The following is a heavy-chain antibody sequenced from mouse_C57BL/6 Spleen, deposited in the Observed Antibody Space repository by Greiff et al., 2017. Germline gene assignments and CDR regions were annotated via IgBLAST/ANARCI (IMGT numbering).Heavy chain of an antibody. CDR1: GYSITSGYY. D-gene: IGHD2-5*01. V-gene: IGHV3-6*01. CDR2: ISYDGSN. Sequence: VQLQQSGPGLVKPSQSLSLTCSVTGYSITSGYYWNWIRQFPGNKLEWMGYISYDGSNNYNPSLKNRISITRDTSKNQFFLKLNSVTTEDTATYYCAREGAYSNPLFDYWGQGTTLTVSS. J-gene: IGHJ2*01. CDR3: AREGAYSNPLFDY.